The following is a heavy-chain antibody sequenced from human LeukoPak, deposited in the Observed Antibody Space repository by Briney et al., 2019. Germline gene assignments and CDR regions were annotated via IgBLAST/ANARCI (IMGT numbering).Heavy chain of an antibody. CDR3: ARERRAGAAFDI. Sequence: PSETLSLTCTVSGGSISSYYWSWIRQPPGKGLEWIGYIYYSGSTNYNPSLKSRVTISVDTSKNQFSLKLSSVTAADTAVYYGARERRAGAAFDIWGQGTMVTVSS. V-gene: IGHV4-59*01. CDR1: GGSISSYY. J-gene: IGHJ3*02. CDR2: IYYSGST. D-gene: IGHD6-13*01.